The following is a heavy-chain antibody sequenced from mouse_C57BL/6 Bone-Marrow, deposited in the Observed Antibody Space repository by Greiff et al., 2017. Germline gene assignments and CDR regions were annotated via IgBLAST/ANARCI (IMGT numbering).Heavy chain of an antibody. CDR2: IDPANGNT. CDR3: ARCSFYYAMDY. D-gene: IGHD1-1*01. Sequence: VQLQQSVAELVRPGASVTLSCTASGFNFKNTYMHWVKQRPEQGLEWIGRIDPANGNTKYAPKFQGKATITADTSSNTASLQLSSLTSEDTAIYYGARCSFYYAMDYWGQGTSVTVSS. CDR1: GFNFKNTY. V-gene: IGHV14-3*01. J-gene: IGHJ4*01.